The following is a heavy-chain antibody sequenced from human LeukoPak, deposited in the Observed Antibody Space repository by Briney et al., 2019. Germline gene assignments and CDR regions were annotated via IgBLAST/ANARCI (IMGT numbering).Heavy chain of an antibody. J-gene: IGHJ4*02. V-gene: IGHV4-34*01. CDR3: ARGRKAGYSYGYPYNYLDY. D-gene: IGHD5-18*01. CDR1: GGSFSGYY. Sequence: SETLSLTCAVYGGSFSGYYWSWIRQPPGKELEWIGEINHSGSTNYNPSLKSRVTISVDTSKNQFSLKLSSVTAADTAVYYCARGRKAGYSYGYPYNYLDYWGQGTLVTVSS. CDR2: INHSGST.